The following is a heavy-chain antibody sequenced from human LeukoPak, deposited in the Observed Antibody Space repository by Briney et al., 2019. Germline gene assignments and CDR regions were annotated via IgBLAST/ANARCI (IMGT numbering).Heavy chain of an antibody. V-gene: IGHV3-64*01. CDR3: PSGAKLTDY. CDR1: GFTFYTDA. CDR2: VCPDGGAT. J-gene: IGHJ4*02. Sequence: PGGSLRLSCAASGFTFYTDAMRGVRQAPGKGLEYVSGVCPDGGATSYANPAKGRFTISRDNSKNMVYLQMGSLTADDMGAYYCPSGAKLTDYWGQGTLVTVSS.